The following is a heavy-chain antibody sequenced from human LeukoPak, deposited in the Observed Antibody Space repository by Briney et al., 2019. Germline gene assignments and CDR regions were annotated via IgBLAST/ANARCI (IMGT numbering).Heavy chain of an antibody. CDR3: AREGEVGASFDY. D-gene: IGHD1-26*01. J-gene: IGHJ4*02. CDR2: ISYDGSNE. CDR1: GFTFSSYA. V-gene: IGHV3-30-3*01. Sequence: GGSLRLSCAASGFTFSSYAMNWVRQAPGKGLEWVAVISYDGSNEYYADSVKGRFTISRDNSKNTLYLQMNSLRVEDTAVYYCAREGEVGASFDYWGQGTLVTVSS.